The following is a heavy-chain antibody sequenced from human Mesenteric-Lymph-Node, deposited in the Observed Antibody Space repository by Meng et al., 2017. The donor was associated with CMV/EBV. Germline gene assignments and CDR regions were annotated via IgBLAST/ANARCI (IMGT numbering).Heavy chain of an antibody. D-gene: IGHD6-13*01. CDR3: AGGIAAAGSRWFDP. V-gene: IGHV1-69*02. CDR2: IIPIIGIA. Sequence: QVQLAQSGAEVKKQGSSVTVSGNASGGTFSSYTSSWLLQAPGQGLEWRGRIIPIIGIANYAQKFQGRVTITADKSTSTAYMELSSLRSEDTAVYYCAGGIAAAGSRWFDPWGQGTLVTVSS. J-gene: IGHJ5*02. CDR1: GGTFSSYT.